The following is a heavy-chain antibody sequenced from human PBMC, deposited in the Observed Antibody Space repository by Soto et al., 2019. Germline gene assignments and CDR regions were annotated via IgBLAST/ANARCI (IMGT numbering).Heavy chain of an antibody. CDR2: IYYSGST. J-gene: IGHJ6*04. Sequence: SETLSLTCTVSGGSISSGGYYWSWIRQHPGKGLEWIGYIYYSGSTYYNPSLKSRVTISVDTSKNQFSLKLSSVTAADTAVYYCARDRVVVVPAANEYYYGMDVWGKGTTVTVSS. D-gene: IGHD2-2*01. V-gene: IGHV4-31*03. CDR1: GGSISSGGYY. CDR3: ARDRVVVVPAANEYYYGMDV.